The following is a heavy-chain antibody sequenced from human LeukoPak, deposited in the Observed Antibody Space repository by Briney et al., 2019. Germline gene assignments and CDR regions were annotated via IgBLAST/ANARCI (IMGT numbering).Heavy chain of an antibody. D-gene: IGHD3-22*01. CDR2: INPSGGST. CDR3: ARGGYYDSSGYYPRGDYFDY. CDR1: GYTFTSYY. J-gene: IGHJ4*02. V-gene: IGHV1-46*01. Sequence: ASVKVSCKASGYTFTSYYMHWVRQAPGQGLEWMGIINPSGGSTSYAQKFQGRVTMTRDTSTSTVYMELSSLRSEDTAVYYCARGGYYDSSGYYPRGDYFDYWGQGTLVTVSS.